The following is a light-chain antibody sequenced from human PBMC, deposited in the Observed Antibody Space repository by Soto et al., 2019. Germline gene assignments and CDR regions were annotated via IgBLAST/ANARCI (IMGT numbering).Light chain of an antibody. Sequence: QSVLTQPPSASGSLGQSVTISCTGTSRDVGGYNLVSWYQHHPGKVPKLLIYEVDKRPSGVPDRFSGSKSGNTASLTVSGLQAEDEADYYCTSYATGNTFPFGGGTQLTVL. J-gene: IGLJ2*01. V-gene: IGLV2-8*01. CDR3: TSYATGNTFP. CDR1: SRDVGGYNL. CDR2: EVD.